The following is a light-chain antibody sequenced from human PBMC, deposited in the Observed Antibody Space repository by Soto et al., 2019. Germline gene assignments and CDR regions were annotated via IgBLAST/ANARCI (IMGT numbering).Light chain of an antibody. CDR2: EVS. Sequence: QSALAQPASGSGSPGQSITISCTGTSSDVGGYNYVSWYQQHPGKAPKLLIYEVSYRPSGVSNRFSGSKSGNTASLTISGLQADDEADYYCSSYTSRSSLYVLGHRTKVTV. V-gene: IGLV2-14*01. CDR1: SSDVGGYNY. J-gene: IGLJ1*01. CDR3: SSYTSRSSLYV.